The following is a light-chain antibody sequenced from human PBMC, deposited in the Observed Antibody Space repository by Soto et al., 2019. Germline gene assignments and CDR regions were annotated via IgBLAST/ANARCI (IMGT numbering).Light chain of an antibody. CDR3: QQRSNWPLT. J-gene: IGKJ4*01. CDR1: QSVSSSY. Sequence: EIVLTQSPGTLSWSPIEIATLSFMASQSVSSSYLAWYQQKPGQAPRLLTYGASSRATGIPDRFSGSGSGTDFTLTISSLEPEDFAVYYCQQRSNWPLTFGGGTKVDI. V-gene: IGKV3D-20*02. CDR2: GAS.